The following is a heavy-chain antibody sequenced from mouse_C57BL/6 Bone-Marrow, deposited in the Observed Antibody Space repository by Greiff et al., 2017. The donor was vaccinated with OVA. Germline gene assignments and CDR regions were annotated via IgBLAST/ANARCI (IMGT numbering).Heavy chain of an antibody. CDR1: GYTFTDYN. CDR3: SRYYSNYVFDY. D-gene: IGHD2-5*01. J-gene: IGHJ2*01. V-gene: IGHV1-18*01. Sequence: EVQLQQSGPELVKPGASVKISCTASGYTFTDYNMDWVKQSHGKSLEWIGEINPNNGGTIYNQKFKGKATLTVDKSSSTAYMKLRSLTSEDTAVYYCSRYYSNYVFDYWGKGTTLTVSS. CDR2: INPNNGGT.